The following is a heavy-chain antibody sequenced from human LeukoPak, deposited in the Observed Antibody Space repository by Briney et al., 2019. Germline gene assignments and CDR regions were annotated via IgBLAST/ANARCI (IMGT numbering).Heavy chain of an antibody. CDR3: AKGSDYDSSGFGPPYYFDY. CDR1: GFTFSSYA. V-gene: IGHV3-23*01. Sequence: PGGSLRLSCAASGFTFSSYAMSWARQAPGKGLEWVSAISGSGGSTYYADSVKGRFTISRDNSKNTLYLQMNSLRAEDTAVYYCAKGSDYDSSGFGPPYYFDYWGQGTLVTVSS. D-gene: IGHD3-22*01. CDR2: ISGSGGST. J-gene: IGHJ4*02.